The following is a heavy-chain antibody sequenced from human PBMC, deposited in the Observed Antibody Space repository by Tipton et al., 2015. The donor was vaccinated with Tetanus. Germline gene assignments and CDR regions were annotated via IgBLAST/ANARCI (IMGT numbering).Heavy chain of an antibody. D-gene: IGHD1-26*01. CDR2: IYYSGST. V-gene: IGHV4-31*03. CDR3: ARDQARGARGWNYFDF. Sequence: LVKPTQTLSLTCTVSGGSISSGGYYWSWIRQHPGKGLEWIGDIYYSGSTYYNPSLKSRVTISVDTSKNQFSLKLNSVTAADTAVYYCARDQARGARGWNYFDFWGQGTLVTASS. CDR1: GGSISSGGYY. J-gene: IGHJ4*02.